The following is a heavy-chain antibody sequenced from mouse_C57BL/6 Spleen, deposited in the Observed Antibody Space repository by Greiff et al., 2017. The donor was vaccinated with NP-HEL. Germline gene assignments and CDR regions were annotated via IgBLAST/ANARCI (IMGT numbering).Heavy chain of an antibody. Sequence: VQLQQPGAELVKPGASVKMSCKASGYTFTSYWITWVKQRPGQGLEWIGDIYPGSGSTNYNEKFKSKATLTVDTSSSTAYMQLSSLTSEDSAVYYCARGYYGYDGGYAMDYWGQGTSVTVSS. J-gene: IGHJ4*01. CDR2: IYPGSGST. CDR1: GYTFTSYW. CDR3: ARGYYGYDGGYAMDY. D-gene: IGHD2-2*01. V-gene: IGHV1-55*01.